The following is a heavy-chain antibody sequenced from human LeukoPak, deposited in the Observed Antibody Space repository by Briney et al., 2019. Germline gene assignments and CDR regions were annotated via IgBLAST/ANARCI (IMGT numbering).Heavy chain of an antibody. D-gene: IGHD3-9*01. J-gene: IGHJ4*02. CDR2: ISGSGGST. Sequence: GGSLRLSCAASGFTFSSYWMHWVRQAPGKGLEWVSAISGSGGSTYYADSVKGRFTISRDNSKNTLYLQMNSLRAEDTAVYYCAKHELLRYFDWLSPAEYYFDYWGQGTLVTVSS. CDR3: AKHELLRYFDWLSPAEYYFDY. V-gene: IGHV3-23*01. CDR1: GFTFSSYW.